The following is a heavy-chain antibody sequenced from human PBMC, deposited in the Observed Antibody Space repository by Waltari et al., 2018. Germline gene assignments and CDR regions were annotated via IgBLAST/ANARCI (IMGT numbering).Heavy chain of an antibody. J-gene: IGHJ3*02. CDR3: ARDRVGATHLDAFDI. Sequence: EVQLVESGGGLVKPGGSLRLSCAASGFTFRTYGMTWVRQAQGKGLEWVSSISSSSSYIYYADSVKGRFTISRDNAKNSLYLQMNSLRAEDTAVYYCARDRVGATHLDAFDIWGQGTMVTVSS. CDR1: GFTFRTYG. V-gene: IGHV3-21*01. CDR2: ISSSSSYI. D-gene: IGHD1-26*01.